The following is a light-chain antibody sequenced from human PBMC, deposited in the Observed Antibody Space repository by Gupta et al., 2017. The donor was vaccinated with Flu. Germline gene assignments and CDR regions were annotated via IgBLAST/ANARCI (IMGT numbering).Light chain of an antibody. CDR2: DVS. CDR3: CSNACGYIWV. Sequence: QSALAQPASVCGYPGQSIAISCTGTSSDVGGFNHVSWYQHHPGKAPKVIIYDVSKRPSGVPDRFSGSRSGNTASLTISGLQGEDEAEYYCCSNACGYIWVFVTGTKFTVL. V-gene: IGLV2-11*01. CDR1: SSDVGGFNH. J-gene: IGLJ1*01.